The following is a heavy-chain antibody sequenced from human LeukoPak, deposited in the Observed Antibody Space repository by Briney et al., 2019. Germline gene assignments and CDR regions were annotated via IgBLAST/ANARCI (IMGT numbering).Heavy chain of an antibody. CDR3: ARALLGYYFDY. Sequence: GGSLRLSCAASGFTFGSYAMTWVRQAPGKGLEWVSAIRGSGTGTNYGDSVKGRFTISRDNSKNSLYLQMNSLRAEDTAVYYCARALLGYYFDYWGQGTLVTVSS. V-gene: IGHV3-23*01. CDR1: GFTFGSYA. D-gene: IGHD2-15*01. CDR2: IRGSGTGT. J-gene: IGHJ4*02.